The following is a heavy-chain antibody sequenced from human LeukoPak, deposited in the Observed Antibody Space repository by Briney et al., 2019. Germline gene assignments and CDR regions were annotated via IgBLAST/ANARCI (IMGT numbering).Heavy chain of an antibody. V-gene: IGHV3-20*04. Sequence: GGSLRLSCAASGFTFDDYGMSWVRQAPGKGLEWVSGINWNGGSTYYADSVKGRFTISRDNSKNTLYLQMNSLRAEDTAVYYCAKDDSGWYVAYFDYWGQGTLVTVSS. CDR1: GFTFDDYG. CDR2: INWNGGST. D-gene: IGHD6-19*01. CDR3: AKDDSGWYVAYFDY. J-gene: IGHJ4*02.